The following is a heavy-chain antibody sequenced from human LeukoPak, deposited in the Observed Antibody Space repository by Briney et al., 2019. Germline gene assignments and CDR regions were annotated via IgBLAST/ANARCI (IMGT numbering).Heavy chain of an antibody. CDR2: INPNSGGT. CDR3: ARGRHNWNERVNY. J-gene: IGHJ4*02. D-gene: IGHD1-1*01. Sequence: ASVKVSCKASGYTFTGYYMHRVRQAPGQGLEWMGWINPNSGGTNYAQKFQGRVTMTRDTSISTAYMELSRLRSDDTAVYYCARGRHNWNERVNYWGQGTLVTVSS. V-gene: IGHV1-2*02. CDR1: GYTFTGYY.